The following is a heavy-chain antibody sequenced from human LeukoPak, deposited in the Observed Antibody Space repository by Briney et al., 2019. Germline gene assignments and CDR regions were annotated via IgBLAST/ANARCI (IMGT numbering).Heavy chain of an antibody. J-gene: IGHJ4*02. D-gene: IGHD6-19*01. Sequence: QPGRSLRLSCAASGFTFSSYGMHWVRQAPGKGLEWVAVIWYDGSNKYYADSVKGRFTISRDNSKNTLYLQMNSLRAEDTAVYYCARDLGSGWHGGRGFWDYWGQGTLVTVSS. CDR1: GFTFSSYG. CDR3: ARDLGSGWHGGRGFWDY. CDR2: IWYDGSNK. V-gene: IGHV3-33*01.